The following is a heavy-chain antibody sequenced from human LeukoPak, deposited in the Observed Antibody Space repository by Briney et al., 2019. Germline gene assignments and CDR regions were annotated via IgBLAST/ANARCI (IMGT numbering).Heavy chain of an antibody. CDR2: ILNDGSTQ. CDR3: ARDSCLYGSNGPGDY. CDR1: GFTFSTYA. D-gene: IGHD3-22*01. V-gene: IGHV3-30*03. J-gene: IGHJ4*02. Sequence: GGSLRLSCAASGFTFSTYAMHWVRQAPGKGLEWVAVILNDGSTQYYADSVKGRFTISRDNSKSTLYLQMNSLRAEDTALYYCARDSCLYGSNGPGDYWGQGSLVTVSS.